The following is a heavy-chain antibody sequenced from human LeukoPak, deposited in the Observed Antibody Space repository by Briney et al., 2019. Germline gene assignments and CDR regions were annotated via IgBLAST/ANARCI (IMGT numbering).Heavy chain of an antibody. CDR2: ISAYNGNT. CDR3: ARSDYYDSSGYYLSFDY. Sequence: GASVKVSCKASGYTFTSYGISWVRQAPGQGLEWMVWISAYNGNTNYAQKLQGRVTMTTDTSTSTAYMELRSLRSDDTAVYYCARSDYYDSSGYYLSFDYWGQGTLVTVSS. D-gene: IGHD3-22*01. V-gene: IGHV1-18*01. CDR1: GYTFTSYG. J-gene: IGHJ4*02.